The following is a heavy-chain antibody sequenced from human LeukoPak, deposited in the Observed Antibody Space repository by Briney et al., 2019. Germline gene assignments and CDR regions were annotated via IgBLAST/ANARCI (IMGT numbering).Heavy chain of an antibody. CDR3: ARAVRGVIITKGSFQH. V-gene: IGHV3-66*01. D-gene: IGHD3-10*01. CDR2: IYSGGST. J-gene: IGHJ1*01. Sequence: PGGSLRLSCAASGFTVSSNYMSWVRQAPGKGLEWVSVIYSGGSTYYADSVKGRFTISRDNSKNTLYLQMNSLRAEDTAVYYCARAVRGVIITKGSFQHWGQGTLVTVSS. CDR1: GFTVSSNY.